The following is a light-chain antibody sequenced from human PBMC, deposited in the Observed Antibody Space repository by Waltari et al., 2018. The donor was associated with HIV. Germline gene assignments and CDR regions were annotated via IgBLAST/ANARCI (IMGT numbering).Light chain of an antibody. CDR3: CSFAGSSNFVI. V-gene: IGLV2-11*01. Sequence: QSALTQPRSVSGSPGQSISISCSGRSGDIGSFTYVSWYQQHPNKAPQLIIYDVSERPSGVPHRFSGSKSGNTATLTISGIQAEDEAEYFCCSFAGSSNFVIFGGGTKLAVL. J-gene: IGLJ2*01. CDR1: SGDIGSFTY. CDR2: DVS.